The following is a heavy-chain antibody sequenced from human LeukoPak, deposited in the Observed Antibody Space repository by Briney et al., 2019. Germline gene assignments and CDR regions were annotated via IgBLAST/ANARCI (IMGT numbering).Heavy chain of an antibody. V-gene: IGHV4-39*07. CDR3: ARVTMLLRFLEWLPDY. Sequence: SETLSLTCTVSGGSISSSSYYWGWIRQPPGKGLEWIGEINHSGSTNYNPSLKSRVTISVDTSKNQFSLKLSSVTAADTAVYYCARVTMLLRFLEWLPDYWGQGTLVTVSS. J-gene: IGHJ4*02. D-gene: IGHD3-3*01. CDR2: INHSGST. CDR1: GGSISSSSYY.